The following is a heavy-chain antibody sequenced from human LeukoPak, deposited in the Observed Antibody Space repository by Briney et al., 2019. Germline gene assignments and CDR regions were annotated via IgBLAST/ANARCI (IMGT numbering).Heavy chain of an antibody. CDR1: GFTFSHYG. CDR2: ISGSGGST. CDR3: AKDLRATLRFLEWLADY. V-gene: IGHV3-23*01. J-gene: IGHJ4*02. D-gene: IGHD3-3*01. Sequence: GGSLRLSCAGSGFTFSHYGVSWVRQAPGKGLEWVSAISGSGGSTYYADSVKGRFTISRDNSKNTLYLQMNSLRAEDTAVYYCAKDLRATLRFLEWLADYWGQGTLVTVSS.